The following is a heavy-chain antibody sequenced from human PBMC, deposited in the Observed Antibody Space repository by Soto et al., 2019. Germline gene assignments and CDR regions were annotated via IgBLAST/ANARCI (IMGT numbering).Heavy chain of an antibody. CDR3: ARDVPLGH. J-gene: IGHJ4*02. CDR2: ISYDGSLK. Sequence: QVQLVESGGGVVQPGGSLRVSCAASGCTFSGYAMHWVRQAPGKGLEWVAFISYDGSLKYYADSVKGRFTTSRDNSQNTLYLQMNSLRPEDTAVYYCARDVPLGHWGQGALVTVSS. V-gene: IGHV3-30-3*01. D-gene: IGHD3-16*01. CDR1: GCTFSGYA.